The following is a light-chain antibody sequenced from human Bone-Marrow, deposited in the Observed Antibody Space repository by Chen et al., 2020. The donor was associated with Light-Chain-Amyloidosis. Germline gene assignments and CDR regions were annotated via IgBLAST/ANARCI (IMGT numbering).Light chain of an antibody. Sequence: QSALTQPASVSGSPGQSITISCTGTSSDVGGDNHVSWYQQHPDKAPKLMIYEVTNRPSWVPARFSGSKSDNTASLTISGLQTDDGADYFCSSYTITNTLVFGSGTRVTVL. CDR1: SSDVGGDNH. CDR3: SSYTITNTLV. V-gene: IGLV2-14*01. J-gene: IGLJ1*01. CDR2: EVT.